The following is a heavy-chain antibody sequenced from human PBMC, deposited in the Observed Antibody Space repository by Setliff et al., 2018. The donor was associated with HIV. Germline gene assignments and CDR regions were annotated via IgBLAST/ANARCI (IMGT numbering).Heavy chain of an antibody. CDR3: AGDDGGYNYAEAFDV. CDR1: GYMFIAYG. CDR2: IGPYNGRT. Sequence: ASVKVSCKTSGYMFIAYGMSWVRRAPGQGLEWMGWIGPYNGRTEYAQEFQGRVSLTIDTSASTAYMEPRSLRSDDTAVYYCAGDDGGYNYAEAFDVWGQGTMVTVSS. J-gene: IGHJ3*01. V-gene: IGHV1-18*01. D-gene: IGHD3-16*01.